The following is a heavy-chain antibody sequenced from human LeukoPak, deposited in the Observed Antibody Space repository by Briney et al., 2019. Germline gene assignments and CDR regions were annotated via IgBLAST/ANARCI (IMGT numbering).Heavy chain of an antibody. J-gene: IGHJ4*02. Sequence: SETLSLTCAVSGYSISSGYYWGWIRQPPGKGLEWIGSIYHSGSTYYNPSLKSRVTISVDTSKNQFSLKLSSVTAADTAVYYCARRESGYDSSGYYDFDYWGQGTLVTVSS. D-gene: IGHD3-22*01. CDR3: ARRESGYDSSGYYDFDY. V-gene: IGHV4-38-2*01. CDR2: IYHSGST. CDR1: GYSISSGYY.